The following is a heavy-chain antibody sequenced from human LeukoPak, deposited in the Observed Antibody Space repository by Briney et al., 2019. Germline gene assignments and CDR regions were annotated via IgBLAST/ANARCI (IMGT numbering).Heavy chain of an antibody. Sequence: PSETLSLTCTVSGGSISSGDYYWSWIRQPPGKGLEWIGYIYYRGSTYYNPSLKHRVTISVDTSKNQFSLKLSSVTAADTAVYYCAGYCSSTSCYPLYYFDYWGQGTLVTVSS. CDR1: GGSISSGDYY. V-gene: IGHV4-30-4*08. J-gene: IGHJ4*02. CDR2: IYYRGST. CDR3: AGYCSSTSCYPLYYFDY. D-gene: IGHD2-2*01.